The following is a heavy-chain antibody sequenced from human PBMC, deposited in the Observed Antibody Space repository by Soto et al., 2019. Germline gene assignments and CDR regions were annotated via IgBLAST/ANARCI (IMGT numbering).Heavy chain of an antibody. Sequence: QITLKESGPTLVRPTQTLTLTCTFSGFSLSTTGVGVGWIRQPPGKALEWLALIYWDDDKRYSPSLKSRLTIPKDNSKNAVILTMTTMDPVDPATYSSAQGLRDYGLGREPANYFAPWGQGTLVTVSS. V-gene: IGHV2-5*02. CDR2: IYWDDDK. D-gene: IGHD3-10*01. J-gene: IGHJ5*02. CDR1: GFSLSTTGVG. CDR3: AQGLRDYGLGREPANYFAP.